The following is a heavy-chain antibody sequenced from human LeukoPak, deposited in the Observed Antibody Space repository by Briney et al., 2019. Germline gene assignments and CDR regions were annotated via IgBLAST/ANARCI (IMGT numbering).Heavy chain of an antibody. V-gene: IGHV1-18*01. CDR3: ARDYGDHFDY. D-gene: IGHD4-17*01. CDR1: GYTFTSSD. Sequence: GASVKVSCKASGYTFTSSDFNWVRQATGQGLEWMGWISAYNGNTNYAQKLQGRVTMTTDTSTSTACMELRSLRSDDTAVYYCARDYGDHFDYWGQGTLVTVSS. CDR2: ISAYNGNT. J-gene: IGHJ4*02.